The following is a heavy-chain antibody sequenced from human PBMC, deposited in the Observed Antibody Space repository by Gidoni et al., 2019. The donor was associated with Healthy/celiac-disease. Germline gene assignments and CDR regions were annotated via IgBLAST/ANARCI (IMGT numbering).Heavy chain of an antibody. CDR2: ISCSGGST. V-gene: IGHV3-23*01. J-gene: IGHJ4*02. D-gene: IGHD5-18*01. Sequence: EVQLLESGGGLVQLGGSLGLSCAASGFSFSSYAMCWVRQAPGKGLEWVSAISCSGGSTYYADSVKGRFTISRDNSKNTLYLQMNSLRAEDTAVYYCAKALAVDTAITGGDYWGQGTLATVSS. CDR1: GFSFSSYA. CDR3: AKALAVDTAITGGDY.